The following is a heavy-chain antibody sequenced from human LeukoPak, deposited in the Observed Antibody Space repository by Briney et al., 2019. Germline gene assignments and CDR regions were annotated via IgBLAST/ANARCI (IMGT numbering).Heavy chain of an antibody. J-gene: IGHJ3*02. CDR3: ARDRRIVGALNDAFDI. CDR1: GFTFSSYA. V-gene: IGHV3-30*04. Sequence: GGSLRLSCAASGFTFSSYAMHWVRQAPGKGLEWVAVISYDGSNKYYADSVKGRFTISRDNAKNSLYLQMNSLRAEDTAVYYCARDRRIVGALNDAFDIWGQGTMVTVSS. CDR2: ISYDGSNK. D-gene: IGHD1-26*01.